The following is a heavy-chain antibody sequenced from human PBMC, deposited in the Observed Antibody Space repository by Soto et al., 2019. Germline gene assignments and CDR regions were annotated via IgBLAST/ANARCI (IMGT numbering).Heavy chain of an antibody. CDR1: GYTFTSYY. CDR3: AREGTGPNYFDY. J-gene: IGHJ4*02. V-gene: IGHV1-8*02. Sequence: ASVNVSCKASGYTFTSYYMHWVRQATGQGLEWMGWMNPNSGNTAYAQKFQGRVTMTRNTSISTAYMELSSLRSEDTAVYYCAREGTGPNYFDYWGQGTLVTVSS. D-gene: IGHD1-7*01. CDR2: MNPNSGNT.